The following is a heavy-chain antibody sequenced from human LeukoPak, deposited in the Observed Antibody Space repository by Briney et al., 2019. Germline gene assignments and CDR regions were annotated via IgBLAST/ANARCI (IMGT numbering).Heavy chain of an antibody. CDR3: ARADGGSWAGTYYFDY. V-gene: IGHV4-59*01. Sequence: SETLSLTCTVSGGSISSYYWSWIRQPPGKGLEWIGYIYYSGSTNYNPSLKSRVTISVDTSKNQFSLKLSSVTAADTAVYYCARADGGSWAGTYYFDYWGQGTLVTVPS. CDR1: GGSISSYY. CDR2: IYYSGST. D-gene: IGHD6-19*01. J-gene: IGHJ4*02.